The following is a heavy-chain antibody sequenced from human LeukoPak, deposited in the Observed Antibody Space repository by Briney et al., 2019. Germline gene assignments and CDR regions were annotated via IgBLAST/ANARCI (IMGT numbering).Heavy chain of an antibody. CDR2: ISGSGKT. J-gene: IGHJ4*02. CDR3: AKVGGSDLGETWDC. V-gene: IGHV3-23*01. CDR1: GFTFSSYG. Sequence: GGSLRLSCAASGFTFSSYGMTWVRQAPGKGLEWVAVISGSGKTYYADYVKGRFTISRDNSKNTLYLQMKSLRAEDTAIYYCAKVGGSDLGETWDCWGQGTLVTVSS. D-gene: IGHD1-26*01.